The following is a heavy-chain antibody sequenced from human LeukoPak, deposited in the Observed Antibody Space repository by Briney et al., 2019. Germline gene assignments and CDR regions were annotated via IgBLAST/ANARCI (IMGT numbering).Heavy chain of an antibody. CDR3: ARDVDSHYYDSSGYHTGAFDI. Sequence: PSETLSLTCTVSGGSISSGYYWSWIRQPPGKGLEWIGYIYHSGSIYYNPSLKSRVTISVDRSKNQFSLKLSSVTAADTAVYYCARDVDSHYYDSSGYHTGAFDIWGQGTMVTVSS. J-gene: IGHJ3*02. CDR1: GGSISSGYY. CDR2: IYHSGSI. D-gene: IGHD3-22*01. V-gene: IGHV4-30-2*01.